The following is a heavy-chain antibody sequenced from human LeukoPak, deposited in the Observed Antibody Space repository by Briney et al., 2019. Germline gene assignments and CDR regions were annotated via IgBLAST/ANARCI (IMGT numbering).Heavy chain of an antibody. D-gene: IGHD2-2*01. CDR2: IRTKTDGGTT. J-gene: IGHJ4*02. V-gene: IGHV3-15*01. Sequence: GGSLRLSCAASRFTFSTAWMSWVRQAPGKGLEWVGHIRTKTDGGTTDYAALVKGRFTISRDDSKNTLYLQMNSLKTEDTAVYYCTTVAKGQLLSLGFWGQGTLVTVSS. CDR3: TTVAKGQLLSLGF. CDR1: RFTFSTAW.